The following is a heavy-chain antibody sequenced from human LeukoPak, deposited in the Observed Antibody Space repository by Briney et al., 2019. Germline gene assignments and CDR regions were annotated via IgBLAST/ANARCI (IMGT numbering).Heavy chain of an antibody. Sequence: PGGSLRLSCAASGFTFSSYGIHWVRQAPGKGLEGVAVIWYDGSKKYYADSVKGRFTISRDDSKNTLYLQMNSLRAEDTAVYYCARDFGVTNYHFDYWGQGTLVTVSS. CDR1: GFTFSSYG. J-gene: IGHJ4*02. D-gene: IGHD3-16*01. CDR3: ARDFGVTNYHFDY. CDR2: IWYDGSKK. V-gene: IGHV3-33*01.